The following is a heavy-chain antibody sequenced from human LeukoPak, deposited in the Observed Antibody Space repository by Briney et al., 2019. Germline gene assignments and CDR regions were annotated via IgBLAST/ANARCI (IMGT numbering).Heavy chain of an antibody. V-gene: IGHV1-2*02. Sequence: ASVKVSCKASGYTFTGYYMHWVRQAPGQGLEWRGWINPNSGGTNYAQKVQGRVTMTRDTPISTAYMELGRLRSDDTAVYYCARVGTYCSSTSCYGEVFDYWGQGTLVTVSS. CDR2: INPNSGGT. CDR1: GYTFTGYY. CDR3: ARVGTYCSSTSCYGEVFDY. D-gene: IGHD2-2*01. J-gene: IGHJ4*02.